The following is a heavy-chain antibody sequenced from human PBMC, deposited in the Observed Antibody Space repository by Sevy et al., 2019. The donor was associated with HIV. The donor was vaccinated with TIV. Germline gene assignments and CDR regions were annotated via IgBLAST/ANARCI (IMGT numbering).Heavy chain of an antibody. D-gene: IGHD2-8*02. CDR3: STDPIIVLLVTDGMDV. J-gene: IGHJ6*02. CDR2: IISKTDGGTT. V-gene: IGHV3-15*01. CDR1: GFTFSNAW. Sequence: GGSLRLSCAASGFTFSNAWMSWVRQAPGKGLEWVGRIISKTDGGTTDNAAPVKGRFTISRDDSKNTLYLQMNSLKTEDTAVYYSSTDPIIVLLVTDGMDVWGQGTTVTVSS.